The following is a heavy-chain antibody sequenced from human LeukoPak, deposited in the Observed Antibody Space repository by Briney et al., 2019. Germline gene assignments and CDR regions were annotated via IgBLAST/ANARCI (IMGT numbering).Heavy chain of an antibody. CDR2: ISSSSSYI. Sequence: GGSLRPSCAASGFTFSSYSMTWVRQAPGKGLEWVSSISSSSSYIYYADSVKGRFTISRDNAKNSLYLQMNSLRAEDTAVYYCARGRWLPQPEAFDIWGQGTMVTVSS. J-gene: IGHJ3*02. CDR3: ARGRWLPQPEAFDI. V-gene: IGHV3-21*01. CDR1: GFTFSSYS. D-gene: IGHD3-22*01.